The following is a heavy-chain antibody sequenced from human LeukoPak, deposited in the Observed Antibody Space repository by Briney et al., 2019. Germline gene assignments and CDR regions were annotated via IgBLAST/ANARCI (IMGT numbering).Heavy chain of an antibody. CDR2: INPNTGYP. J-gene: IGHJ5*01. CDR3: ARGQPYGNYNYFDS. V-gene: IGHV1-2*06. Sequence: GASVKVSCKASGYTFSGYFIHWVRQAPGQGLEWMGRINPNTGYPNHAQNFQGRVTMTRDTSISTAYMELSRLTTDDTAVYFCARGQPYGNYNYFDSWGQRTLVTVSS. D-gene: IGHD4-11*01. CDR1: GYTFSGYF.